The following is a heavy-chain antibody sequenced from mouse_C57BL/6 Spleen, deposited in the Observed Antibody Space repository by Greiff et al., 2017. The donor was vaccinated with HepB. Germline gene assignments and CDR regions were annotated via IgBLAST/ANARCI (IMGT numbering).Heavy chain of an antibody. D-gene: IGHD3-2*02. CDR1: GYTFTSYW. Sequence: QVQLQQPGAELVKPGASVKMSCKASGYTFTSYWITWVKQRPGQGLEWIGDIYPGSGSTNCNEKFKSKATLTVDTSSSTAYLQLSSLTSEDSAVYYCARQLRLEAWFAYWGQGTLVTVSA. CDR3: ARQLRLEAWFAY. V-gene: IGHV1-55*01. CDR2: IYPGSGST. J-gene: IGHJ3*01.